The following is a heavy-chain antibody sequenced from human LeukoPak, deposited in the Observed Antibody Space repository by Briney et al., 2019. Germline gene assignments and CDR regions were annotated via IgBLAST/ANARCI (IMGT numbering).Heavy chain of an antibody. Sequence: SETLSLTCTVSGGSISSSSYSWGWIRQPPGKGLEWIGSIYYSGSTYYNPSLKSRVTISVDTSKNQFSLKLSSVTAADTAVYYCASSLVDCSGGSCYPPVGNWGQGTLVTVSS. CDR3: ASSLVDCSGGSCYPPVGN. D-gene: IGHD2-15*01. CDR2: IYYSGST. J-gene: IGHJ4*02. V-gene: IGHV4-39*01. CDR1: GGSISSSSYS.